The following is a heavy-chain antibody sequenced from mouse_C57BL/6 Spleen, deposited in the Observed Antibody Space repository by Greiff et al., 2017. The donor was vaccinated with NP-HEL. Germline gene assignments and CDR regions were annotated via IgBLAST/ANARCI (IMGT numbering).Heavy chain of an antibody. Sequence: EVQLVESGGGLVQPGGSLKLSCAASGFTFSDYGMAWVRQAPRKGPEWVAFISNLAYSIYYADTVTGRFTISRENAKNTLYLEMSSLRSEDTAMYYCARHRDYYGSSYFDYWGQGTTLTVSS. CDR1: GFTFSDYG. CDR3: ARHRDYYGSSYFDY. J-gene: IGHJ2*01. D-gene: IGHD1-1*01. V-gene: IGHV5-15*01. CDR2: ISNLAYSI.